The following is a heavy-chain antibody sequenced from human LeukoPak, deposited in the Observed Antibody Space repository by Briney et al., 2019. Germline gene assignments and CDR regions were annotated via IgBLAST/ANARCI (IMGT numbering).Heavy chain of an antibody. Sequence: GASVKVSCKASGYTFTSFGISWVRQAPGQGLEWMGWISAYNGNTNYAQKLQGRVTMTTDTSTSTAYMELRSLRSDDTAVYYCARDHYYDSGIKQFDPWGQGTLVTVSS. D-gene: IGHD3-22*01. CDR1: GYTFTSFG. V-gene: IGHV1-18*01. CDR3: ARDHYYDSGIKQFDP. J-gene: IGHJ5*02. CDR2: ISAYNGNT.